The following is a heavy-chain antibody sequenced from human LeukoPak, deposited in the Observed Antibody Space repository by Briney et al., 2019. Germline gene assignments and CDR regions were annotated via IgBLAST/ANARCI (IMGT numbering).Heavy chain of an antibody. CDR2: INPNSGGT. V-gene: IGHV1-2*02. CDR3: ATWGYYDSSGYPFDY. J-gene: IGHJ4*02. Sequence: ASVKVSRKASGYTFTGYYMHWVRQAPGQGLEWMGWINPNSGGTNYAQKFQGRVTMTRDTSISTAYMELSRLRSDDTAVYYCATWGYYDSSGYPFDYWGQGTLVTVSS. D-gene: IGHD3-22*01. CDR1: GYTFTGYY.